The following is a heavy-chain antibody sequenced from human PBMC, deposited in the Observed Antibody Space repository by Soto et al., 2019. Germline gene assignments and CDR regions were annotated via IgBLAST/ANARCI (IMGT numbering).Heavy chain of an antibody. V-gene: IGHV5-10-1*01. J-gene: IGHJ4*02. CDR2: IDPSDSQT. Sequence: PGESLKISCKGSGYSFAGYWITWVRQKPGKGLEWMGRIDPSDSQTYYSPSFRGHVTISVTKSITTVFLQWSSLRASDTAMYYCAKDVHYDSSGGLDYWGQGTLVTVSS. CDR3: AKDVHYDSSGGLDY. CDR1: GYSFAGYW. D-gene: IGHD3-22*01.